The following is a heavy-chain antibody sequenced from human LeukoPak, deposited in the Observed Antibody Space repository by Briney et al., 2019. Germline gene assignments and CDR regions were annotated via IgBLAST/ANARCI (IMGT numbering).Heavy chain of an antibody. D-gene: IGHD5-24*01. CDR1: GGSISSSNYF. CDR3: GRDSVEMGTIHSDY. Sequence: SETLSLTCTVSGGSISSSNYFWGWIRQAPGKGLEWIGSIYYNGSTYYNPSLKSRVTISADMSKNQFSLRLYSVTAADTAVYYCGRDSVEMGTIHSDYWGQGTLVTVSS. CDR2: IYYNGST. V-gene: IGHV4-39*07. J-gene: IGHJ4*02.